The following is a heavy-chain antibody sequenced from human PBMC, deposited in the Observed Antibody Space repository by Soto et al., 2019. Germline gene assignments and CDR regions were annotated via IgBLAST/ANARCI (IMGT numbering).Heavy chain of an antibody. Sequence: SETLSLTCTVSGGSISSSSYYWGWIRQPPGKGLEWIGSIYYSGSTYYNPSLKSRVTISVDTSKNQFSLKLSSVTAADTAVYYCARQPTMVGHYYYYGMDVWGQGTTVT. V-gene: IGHV4-39*01. CDR2: IYYSGST. CDR3: ARQPTMVGHYYYYGMDV. CDR1: GGSISSSSYY. D-gene: IGHD2-15*01. J-gene: IGHJ6*02.